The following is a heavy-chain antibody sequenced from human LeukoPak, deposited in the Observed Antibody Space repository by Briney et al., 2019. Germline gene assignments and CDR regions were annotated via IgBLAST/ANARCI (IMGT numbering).Heavy chain of an antibody. J-gene: IGHJ4*02. Sequence: PGGSLRLSCAASGLTVSSNCMSWVRQAPGKGLEWVSFIYSGGNTYYADSVKGRFTISRDSSKNTLYLQMNRLRAEDAAVYYCAKAPVTTCSGAYCYPFDYWGQGTLVTVSS. CDR2: IYSGGNT. CDR1: GLTVSSNC. CDR3: AKAPVTTCSGAYCYPFDY. V-gene: IGHV3-53*01. D-gene: IGHD2-21*01.